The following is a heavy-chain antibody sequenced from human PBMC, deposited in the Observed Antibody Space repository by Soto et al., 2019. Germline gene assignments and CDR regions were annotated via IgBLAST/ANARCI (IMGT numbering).Heavy chain of an antibody. J-gene: IGHJ4*02. V-gene: IGHV4-59*02. Sequence: SETLSLTCTVSGGSVSTYYWTWVRQPPGKGLEWIGYISYSGNTNYNPSLKSRVSISIDTSKSQFSLKLSSVTAADTAVYYCARDSYGSGSYYIVDWGQGTLVTVSS. CDR1: GGSVSTYY. CDR2: ISYSGNT. CDR3: ARDSYGSGSYYIVD. D-gene: IGHD3-10*01.